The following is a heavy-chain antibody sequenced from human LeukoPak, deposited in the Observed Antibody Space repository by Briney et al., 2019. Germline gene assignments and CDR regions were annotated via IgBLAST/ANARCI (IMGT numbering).Heavy chain of an antibody. Sequence: SETLSLTCAVSGGSISSGGYSWSWIRQPPGKGLEWIGYIYHSGSTYYNPSLKSRVTISVDRSKNQFSLNLSSVTAADTAVYYCARVLLPDFYGSDNGEDYWGQGTLVTVSS. CDR3: ARVLLPDFYGSDNGEDY. J-gene: IGHJ4*02. D-gene: IGHD3-10*01. V-gene: IGHV4-30-2*01. CDR2: IYHSGST. CDR1: GGSISSGGYS.